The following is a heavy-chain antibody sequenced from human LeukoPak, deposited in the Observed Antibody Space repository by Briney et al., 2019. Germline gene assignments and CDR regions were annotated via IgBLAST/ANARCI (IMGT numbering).Heavy chain of an antibody. V-gene: IGHV4-61*01. Sequence: SETLSLTCTVSGGSINSSSYYWSWIRQPPGKGLEWIGYIYYSGSTNYNPSLKSRVTISVDTSKNQFSLKLSSVTAADTAVYYCARDRVEGNWFDPWGQGTLVTVSS. J-gene: IGHJ5*02. CDR3: ARDRVEGNWFDP. CDR2: IYYSGST. CDR1: GGSINSSSYY.